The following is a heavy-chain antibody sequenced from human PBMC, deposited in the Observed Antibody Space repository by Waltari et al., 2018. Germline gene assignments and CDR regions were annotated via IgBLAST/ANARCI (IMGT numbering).Heavy chain of an antibody. CDR1: GFTFANSW. J-gene: IGHJ4*02. CDR3: ARGVTTVEC. Sequence: EVQLVESGGGLVQPGGSLRLSCSGSGFTFANSWMSWGRQAPGKGLEWVASIKQDGGEKYYVDSMKGRFTISRDNDNNSLFLQMDSLRVEDTAVYYCARGVTTVECWGQGALVTVSS. CDR2: IKQDGGEK. D-gene: IGHD2-21*02. V-gene: IGHV3-7*04.